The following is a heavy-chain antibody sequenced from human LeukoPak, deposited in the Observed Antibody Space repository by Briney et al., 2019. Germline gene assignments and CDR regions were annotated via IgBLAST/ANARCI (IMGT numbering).Heavy chain of an antibody. J-gene: IGHJ6*02. V-gene: IGHV3-9*01. Sequence: PGRSLRLSCAASGFTFDSYGMHWVRQGPGKGLEWVSGIYWSGSRIDYADSVKGRFTISRDNAKNSLYLQMNSLRAEDTALYYCTKDVTPGGADVWGRGTTVTVSS. CDR3: TKDVTPGGADV. CDR1: GFTFDSYG. D-gene: IGHD2-15*01. CDR2: IYWSGSRI.